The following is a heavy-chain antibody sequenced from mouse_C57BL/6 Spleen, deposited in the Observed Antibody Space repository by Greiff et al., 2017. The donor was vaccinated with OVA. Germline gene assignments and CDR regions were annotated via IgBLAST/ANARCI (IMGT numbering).Heavy chain of an antibody. J-gene: IGHJ2*01. CDR1: GFSLTSYG. CDR2: IWSGGST. CDR3: ARANWESLYYFDY. D-gene: IGHD4-1*01. V-gene: IGHV2-2*01. Sequence: VQRVESGPGLVQPSQSLSITCTVSGFSLTSYGVHWVRQSPGKGLEWLGVIWSGGSTDYNAAFISRLSISKDNSKSQVFFKMNSLQADDTAIYYCARANWESLYYFDYWGQGTTLTVSS.